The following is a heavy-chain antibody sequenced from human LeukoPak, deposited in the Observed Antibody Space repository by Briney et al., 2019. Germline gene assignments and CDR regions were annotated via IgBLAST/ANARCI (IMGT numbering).Heavy chain of an antibody. CDR3: AKATIAVAGTSDY. Sequence: GGSLRLSCAASGFTFDDYGMSWVRQAPGKGLEWVSGINWNGGSTGYADSVKGRFTISRDNSKNTLYLQMNSLRAEDTAVYYCAKATIAVAGTSDYWGQGTLVTVSS. CDR1: GFTFDDYG. V-gene: IGHV3-20*04. D-gene: IGHD6-19*01. CDR2: INWNGGST. J-gene: IGHJ4*02.